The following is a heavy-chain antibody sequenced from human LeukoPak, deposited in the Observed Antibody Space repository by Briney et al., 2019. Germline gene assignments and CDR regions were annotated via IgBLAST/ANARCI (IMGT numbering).Heavy chain of an antibody. CDR2: INHSGST. Sequence: SETLSLTCTVSGGSISSYYWSWIRQPPGKGLEWIGEINHSGSTNYNPSLKSRVTISVDTSKNQFSLKLSSVTAADTAVYYCARAWRYCSSTSCYVRWNWFDPWGQGTLVTVSS. J-gene: IGHJ5*02. V-gene: IGHV4-34*01. CDR3: ARAWRYCSSTSCYVRWNWFDP. D-gene: IGHD2-2*01. CDR1: GGSISSYY.